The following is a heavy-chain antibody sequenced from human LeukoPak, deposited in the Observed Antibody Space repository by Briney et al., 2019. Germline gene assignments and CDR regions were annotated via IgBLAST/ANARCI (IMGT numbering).Heavy chain of an antibody. V-gene: IGHV4-38-2*02. Sequence: SETLSLTCAVSGYSISSGYYWGWIRQPPGKGLEWIGSIYHSGSTYYNPSLKSRVTISVDTSKNQFSLKLSSVTAADTAVYYCAREYSYTSSWLSWGQGTLVTVSS. D-gene: IGHD6-13*01. CDR1: GYSISSGYY. J-gene: IGHJ5*02. CDR3: AREYSYTSSWLS. CDR2: IYHSGST.